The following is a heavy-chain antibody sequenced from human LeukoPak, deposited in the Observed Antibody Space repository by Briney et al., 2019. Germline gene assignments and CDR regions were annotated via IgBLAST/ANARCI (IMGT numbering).Heavy chain of an antibody. CDR1: GSTFSRFG. CDR3: ARMGWVQVAGGDQD. J-gene: IGHJ4*02. V-gene: IGHV3-23*01. D-gene: IGHD6-19*01. Sequence: PGGSLRLSCAASGSTFSRFGINWVRQAPGKGLEWVSVIGSGGAPTYYAGSVRGRFTISRDNSKNTLFLQMNSLRAEDTAIYYCARMGWVQVAGGDQDWGQGTLVTVSS. CDR2: IGSGGAPT.